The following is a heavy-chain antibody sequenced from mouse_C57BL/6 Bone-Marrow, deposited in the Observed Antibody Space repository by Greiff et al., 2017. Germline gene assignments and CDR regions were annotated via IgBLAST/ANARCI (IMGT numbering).Heavy chain of an antibody. J-gene: IGHJ4*01. CDR3: GIYYYPYYAMDY. Sequence: QVQLQQSGPELVKPGASVKISCKASGYAFSSSWMNWVKQRPGKGLEWIGRIYPGDGDTNYNGKFKGKATLTADKSSSTAYMQLSSLTSEDSAVYFCGIYYYPYYAMDYWGQGTSVTVSS. D-gene: IGHD1-1*01. CDR1: GYAFSSSW. V-gene: IGHV1-82*01. CDR2: IYPGDGDT.